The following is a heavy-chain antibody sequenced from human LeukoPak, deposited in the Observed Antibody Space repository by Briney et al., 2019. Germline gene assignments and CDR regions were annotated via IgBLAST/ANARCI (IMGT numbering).Heavy chain of an antibody. D-gene: IGHD6-19*01. V-gene: IGHV3-21*01. Sequence: PGGSLRLSCAASGFTFSSYSMSWVRQAPGKGLEWVSSISSSSSYIYYADSVKGRFTISRDNAKDSLYLQMNSLRAEDTAVYYCARGAASGWYFDYWGQGTLVTVSS. J-gene: IGHJ4*02. CDR1: GFTFSSYS. CDR2: ISSSSSYI. CDR3: ARGAASGWYFDY.